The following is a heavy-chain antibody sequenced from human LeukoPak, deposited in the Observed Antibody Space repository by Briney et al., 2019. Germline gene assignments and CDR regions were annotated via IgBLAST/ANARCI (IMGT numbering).Heavy chain of an antibody. CDR3: ARFASDYDYIWGSYRRRWFDP. D-gene: IGHD3-16*02. Sequence: GASVKVSCKASGYTFTSYDINWVRQATGQGLEWVGWMNPNSGNTGSAQKFQGRVTITADESTSTAYMELSSLRSEDTAVYYCARFASDYDYIWGSYRRRWFDPWGQGTLVTVSS. CDR1: GYTFTSYD. J-gene: IGHJ5*02. CDR2: MNPNSGNT. V-gene: IGHV1-8*01.